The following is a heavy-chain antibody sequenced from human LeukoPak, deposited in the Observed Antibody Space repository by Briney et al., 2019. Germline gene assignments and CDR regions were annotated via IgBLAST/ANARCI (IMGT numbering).Heavy chain of an antibody. D-gene: IGHD4-23*01. J-gene: IGHJ4*02. CDR2: INPSGGST. V-gene: IGHV1-46*01. CDR3: ARGTTVVTPPRDLDY. CDR1: GYTFTSYY. Sequence: GASVKVSCKASGYTFTSYYMHWVRQAPGQGLEWMGIINPSGGSTSYAQKFQGRVTMTRDTSTSTVYMELSRLRSDDTAVYYCARGTTVVTPPRDLDYWGQGTLVTVSS.